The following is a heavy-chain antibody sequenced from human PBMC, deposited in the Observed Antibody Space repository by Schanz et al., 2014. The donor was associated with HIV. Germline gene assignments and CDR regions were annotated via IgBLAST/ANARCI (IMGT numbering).Heavy chain of an antibody. J-gene: IGHJ5*02. Sequence: EVQLLESGGGLVQPGGSLRISCVASGFSFLRYEMSWVRQAPGKGLEWLSTLSGSGDRTYYADSVKGRVTISRDNSKNTLYLQMNSLRADDTAIYYCVKAYSSGFSGAGSWGQGALVTVSS. CDR1: GFSFLRYE. CDR3: VKAYSSGFSGAGS. V-gene: IGHV3-23*01. CDR2: LSGSGDRT. D-gene: IGHD5-18*01.